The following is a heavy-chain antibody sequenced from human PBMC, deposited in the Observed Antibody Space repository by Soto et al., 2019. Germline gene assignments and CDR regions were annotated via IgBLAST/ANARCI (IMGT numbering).Heavy chain of an antibody. V-gene: IGHV4-4*02. CDR2: IFHSGNT. J-gene: IGHJ6*01. Sequence: QVQLQESGPGLVKPSGTLSLTCAVSSGSIDTTNWWSWVRQPPGKGLGWIGEIFHSGNTYYNPSLASRINLSVDTSKDQFPPNLRAVAAADTGRYYWGGRNWGIGGRGQGTTVTVSS. D-gene: IGHD3-16*01. CDR3: GGRNWGIGG. CDR1: SGSIDTTNW.